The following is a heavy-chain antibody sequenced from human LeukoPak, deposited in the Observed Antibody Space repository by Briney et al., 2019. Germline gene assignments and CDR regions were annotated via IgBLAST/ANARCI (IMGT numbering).Heavy chain of an antibody. V-gene: IGHV4-39*07. CDR2: VHYSGST. CDR1: GGSISSSSYF. J-gene: IGHJ2*01. Sequence: SETLSLTCSVSGGSISSSSYFWGWTRQPPGKGLEWIASVHYSGSTYYNPSLKSRLTISVDTSKNQFSLKVSSVTAADTAVYYCARVSSSWYQDWYFDLWGRGTLVTVSS. D-gene: IGHD6-13*01. CDR3: ARVSSSWYQDWYFDL.